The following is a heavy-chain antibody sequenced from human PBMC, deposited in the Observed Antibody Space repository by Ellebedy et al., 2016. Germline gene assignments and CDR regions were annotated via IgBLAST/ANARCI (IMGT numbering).Heavy chain of an antibody. CDR3: AREVYVAGSHHYGLDV. V-gene: IGHV4-59*02. CDR2: VFHTGTT. D-gene: IGHD2-8*01. J-gene: IGHJ6*02. CDR1: GGSVSSDY. Sequence: SETLSLTCNVFGGSVSSDYWNWIRRPPGKGLEWIGYVFHTGTTNYNPSLKSRVTMSIDTSKNQFSVRLSSVTAADTALYYCAREVYVAGSHHYGLDVWGQGTTVTVSS.